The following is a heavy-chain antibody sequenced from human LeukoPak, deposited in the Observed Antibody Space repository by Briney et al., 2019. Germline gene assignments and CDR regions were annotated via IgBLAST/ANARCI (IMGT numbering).Heavy chain of an antibody. V-gene: IGHV3-64*01. Sequence: GGSLRLSCAASGFTFSSYAMHWVRQVPGKGLEYVSAISSSGGSTYYANSVKGRFTISRDNSKNTLYLQMGSLRTEDMAIYYCARGPDVVLVSHWSFFDYWGQGTLVTVSP. CDR1: GFTFSSYA. CDR3: ARGPDVVLVSHWSFFDY. CDR2: ISSSGGST. D-gene: IGHD2-8*02. J-gene: IGHJ4*02.